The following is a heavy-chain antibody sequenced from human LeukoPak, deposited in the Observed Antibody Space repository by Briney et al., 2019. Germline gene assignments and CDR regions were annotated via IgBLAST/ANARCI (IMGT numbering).Heavy chain of an antibody. D-gene: IGHD3-10*01. CDR1: GFTFSSYW. CDR2: INSDGNST. J-gene: IGHJ4*02. CDR3: ARVLDGSGSRSFDY. V-gene: IGHV3-74*01. Sequence: GGSLRLSCAASGFTFSSYWMHWVRQAPGKGLVWISRINSDGNSTNYADSVKGRFTISRDNAKNTLYLQMNSLRAEDTAVYFCARVLDGSGSRSFDYWGQGTLVTVSS.